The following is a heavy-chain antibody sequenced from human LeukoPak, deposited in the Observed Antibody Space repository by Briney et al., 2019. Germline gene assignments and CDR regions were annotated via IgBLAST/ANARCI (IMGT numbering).Heavy chain of an antibody. Sequence: SEVMSLTCAVYGGSLSGYYWSWIRQPPGKGLEWIGEILLGGSTNYHPSLKSRVTMSLDTSRNQFSLKLSSVTAADTALYYCARAPYLSPSYWGQGTLVTVSS. J-gene: IGHJ4*02. D-gene: IGHD3-16*01. CDR3: ARAPYLSPSY. CDR1: GGSLSGYY. CDR2: ILLGGST. V-gene: IGHV4-34*12.